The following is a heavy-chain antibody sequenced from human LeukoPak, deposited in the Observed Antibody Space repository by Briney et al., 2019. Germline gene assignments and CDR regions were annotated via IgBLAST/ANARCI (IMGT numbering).Heavy chain of an antibody. CDR2: IIPILGIP. CDR1: GGTFSIYT. D-gene: IGHD3-10*01. Sequence: ASVKVSCKPSGGTFSIYTISWVRQAPGQGLEWMGRIIPILGIPNYPQKFQGRVMVTADKSTSTAYMELSSLRSGDTAVYYCARGGQLGEYYYGMDVWGQGTTVTVSS. J-gene: IGHJ6*02. CDR3: ARGGQLGEYYYGMDV. V-gene: IGHV1-69*02.